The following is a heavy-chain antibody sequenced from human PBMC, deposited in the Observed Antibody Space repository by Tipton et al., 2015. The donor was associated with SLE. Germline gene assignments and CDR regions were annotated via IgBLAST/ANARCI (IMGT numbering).Heavy chain of an antibody. CDR1: GYSISSGYY. D-gene: IGHD1-26*01. V-gene: IGHV4-38-2*01. CDR2: IYHSGST. Sequence: TLSLTCAVSGYSISSGYYWGWIRQPPGKGLEWIGSIYHSGSTYYNPSLKSRVSISVDTSKNQFSLKLSSVTAADTAVYYCARGQRIVGATDFDYWGQGTLVTVSS. CDR3: ARGQRIVGATDFDY. J-gene: IGHJ4*02.